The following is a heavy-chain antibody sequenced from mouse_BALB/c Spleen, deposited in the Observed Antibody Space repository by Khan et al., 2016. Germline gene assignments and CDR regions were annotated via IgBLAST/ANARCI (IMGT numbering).Heavy chain of an antibody. CDR3: ARLNDGWYFDV. Sequence: EVPLQESGPSLVKPSQTLSLTCSVTGDSITSGYWHWIRKFPGKKLEYMGYISYSGSTYYNPSLKSRISLTRDTSTNQYYLQLNSVTTEDTSTYYCARLNDGWYFDVWGAGTTVTVSS. D-gene: IGHD2-3*01. CDR2: ISYSGST. J-gene: IGHJ1*01. V-gene: IGHV3-8*02. CDR1: GDSITSGY.